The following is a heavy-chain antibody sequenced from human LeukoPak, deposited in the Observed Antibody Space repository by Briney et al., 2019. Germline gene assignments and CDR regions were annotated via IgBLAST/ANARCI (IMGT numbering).Heavy chain of an antibody. CDR3: ARGARTYRKQGIAAAGTGRGRFDP. D-gene: IGHD6-13*01. J-gene: IGHJ5*02. CDR1: GGSISSGGYS. Sequence: SQTLSLTCAVSGGSISSGGYSWSWIRQPPGKGLEWIGYIYHSGSTYYNPSLKSRVTISVDTSKNQFSLKLSSVTAADTAVYYCARGARTYRKQGIAAAGTGRGRFDPWGQGTLVTVSS. CDR2: IYHSGST. V-gene: IGHV4-30-2*01.